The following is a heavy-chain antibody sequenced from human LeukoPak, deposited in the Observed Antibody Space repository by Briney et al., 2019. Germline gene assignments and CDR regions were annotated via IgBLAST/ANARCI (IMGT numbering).Heavy chain of an antibody. J-gene: IGHJ5*02. Sequence: PSETLSLTCTVSGGSISSYYWSWIRQPAGKGLEWIGRIYTSGSTSYNPSLKSRVTMSVDTSKNQFSPKLSSVTAADTAVYYCARSIAARPNWFDPWGQGTLVTVSS. CDR1: GGSISSYY. CDR2: IYTSGST. V-gene: IGHV4-4*07. CDR3: ARSIAARPNWFDP. D-gene: IGHD6-6*01.